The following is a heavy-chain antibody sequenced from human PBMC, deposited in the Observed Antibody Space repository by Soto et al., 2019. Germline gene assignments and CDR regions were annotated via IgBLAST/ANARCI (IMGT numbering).Heavy chain of an antibody. Sequence: CGALRLSSAASGFTLSSYRMSWVRQVPGKGLEWVANIKLNVSEKYYVDSVKGRFTISRDNAKKSLYLQMNSLRAEDTAVYHCARLLGGSNYYHGMDVRGHWSKVT. CDR1: GFTLSSYR. J-gene: IGHJ6*02. CDR2: IKLNVSEK. D-gene: IGHD6-25*01. CDR3: ARLLGGSNYYHGMDV. V-gene: IGHV3-7*01.